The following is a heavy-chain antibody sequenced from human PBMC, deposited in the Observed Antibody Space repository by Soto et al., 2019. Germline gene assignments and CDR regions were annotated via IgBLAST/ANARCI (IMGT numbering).Heavy chain of an antibody. CDR2: ISWNSGSI. CDR3: AKEQDPSAYKPANAFDI. Sequence: LRLSXAASGVTWDDESIHWFLQAPLKGLEWVSGISWNSGSIVYADSVKGRFTISRDNAKNSLYLQMTSLRAEDTALYYCAKEQDPSAYKPANAFDISGNGTMV. J-gene: IGHJ3*02. V-gene: IGHV3-9*01. D-gene: IGHD3-16*01. CDR1: GVTWDDES.